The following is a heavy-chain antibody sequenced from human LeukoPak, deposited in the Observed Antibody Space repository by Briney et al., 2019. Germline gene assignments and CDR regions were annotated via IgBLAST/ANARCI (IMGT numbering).Heavy chain of an antibody. J-gene: IGHJ5*02. CDR2: IYHSGST. D-gene: IGHD6-19*01. CDR3: ARNPTTSGWYTDNWFDP. CDR1: GGSISSGGYY. Sequence: PSQTLSLTCTVSGGSISSGGYYWSWIRQPPGKGLEWIGYIYHSGSTYYNPSLKSRVTISVDTSKNQFSLKLSSVTAADTAVYYCARNPTTSGWYTDNWFDPWGQGTLVTVSS. V-gene: IGHV4-30-2*05.